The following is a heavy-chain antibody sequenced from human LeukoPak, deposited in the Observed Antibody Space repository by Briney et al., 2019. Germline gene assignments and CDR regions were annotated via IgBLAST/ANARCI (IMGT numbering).Heavy chain of an antibody. CDR3: ARGDYYDSSGSLSGAFDI. J-gene: IGHJ3*02. CDR2: INPNSGGT. Sequence: EASVKVSCKASGYTFTGYHIHWVRQAPGQGLEWMGWINPNSGGTNYAQKFQGRVTMTRNTSISTAYMALSSLRSEDTAMYYCARGDYYDSSGSLSGAFDIWGQGTMVTVSS. CDR1: GYTFTGYH. V-gene: IGHV1-2*02. D-gene: IGHD3-22*01.